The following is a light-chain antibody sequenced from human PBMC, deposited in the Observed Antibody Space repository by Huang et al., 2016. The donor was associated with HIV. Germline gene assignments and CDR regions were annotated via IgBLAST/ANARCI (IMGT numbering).Light chain of an antibody. CDR3: QQYHTLPFT. CDR2: VAS. J-gene: IGKJ2*01. CDR1: EDIRNL. V-gene: IGKV1-NL1*01. Sequence: DIQMTQSPSSLSASVGDRVTITCRASEDIRNLLAWYQQKPGKAPKVLIYVASRLESGVPSRFTGSGSGTDYTLTIGSLQPEDFATYHCQQYHTLPFTFGQGTRVEIK.